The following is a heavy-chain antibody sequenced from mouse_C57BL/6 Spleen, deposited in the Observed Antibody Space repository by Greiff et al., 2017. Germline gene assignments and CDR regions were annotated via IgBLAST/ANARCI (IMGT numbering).Heavy chain of an antibody. CDR2: INPSSGYN. CDR1: GYTFTSYW. V-gene: IGHV1-7*01. CDR3: ARWNYGSSYGFDY. D-gene: IGHD1-1*01. J-gene: IGHJ2*01. Sequence: QVQLQQSGAELAKPGASVKLSCKASGYTFTSYWMHWVKQRPGQGLEWIGYINPSSGYNKYNQKFKDKATLTADKSSSTAYMQLSSLTYGDSAVYYCARWNYGSSYGFDYWGQGTTLTVSS.